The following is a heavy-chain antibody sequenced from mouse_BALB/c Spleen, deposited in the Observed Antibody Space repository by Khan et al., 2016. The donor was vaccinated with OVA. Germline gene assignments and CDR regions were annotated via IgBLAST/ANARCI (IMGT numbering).Heavy chain of an antibody. D-gene: IGHD2-14*01. CDR3: ARSTYRYAFAY. V-gene: IGHV3-8*02. CDR1: GDSITSGY. Sequence: EVQLQESGPSLVKPSQTLSLTCSVTGDSITSGYWSWLRKFPGNKLEYMGYMIYTGYTDYNPSLKSRLAITRHTSTKQYYLQLNYVTTEDTATYYWARSTYRYAFAYWDQGTLVTVSA. J-gene: IGHJ3*01. CDR2: MIYTGYT.